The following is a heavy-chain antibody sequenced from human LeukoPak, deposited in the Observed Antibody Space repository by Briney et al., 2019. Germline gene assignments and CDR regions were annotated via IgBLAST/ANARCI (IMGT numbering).Heavy chain of an antibody. Sequence: SVKVSCKASGGTFTSYAISWVRQAPGQGLEWMGGIIPIFGTANYAQKFQGRVTITADKPTSTAYMELSSLRSEDTAVYYCARSSSGDYYDSSGYFPDYWGQGTLVTVSS. V-gene: IGHV1-69*06. CDR1: GGTFTSYA. D-gene: IGHD3-22*01. J-gene: IGHJ4*02. CDR3: ARSSSGDYYDSSGYFPDY. CDR2: IIPIFGTA.